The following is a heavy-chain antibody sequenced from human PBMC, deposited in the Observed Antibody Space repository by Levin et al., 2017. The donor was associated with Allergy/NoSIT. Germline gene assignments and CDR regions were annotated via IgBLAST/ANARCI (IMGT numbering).Heavy chain of an antibody. CDR3: ARDRIVGATTGNYYYGMDV. Sequence: SQTLSLTCPVSGGSISGYYWNWVRQPAGKGLEWIGRIYTSGSTNYNPSLKSRVAMSIDTSQNHFSLELSSVTAADTAVYYCARDRIVGATTGNYYYGMDVWGQGTTVAVSS. CDR2: IYTSGST. CDR1: GGSISGYY. J-gene: IGHJ6*02. V-gene: IGHV4-4*07. D-gene: IGHD1-26*01.